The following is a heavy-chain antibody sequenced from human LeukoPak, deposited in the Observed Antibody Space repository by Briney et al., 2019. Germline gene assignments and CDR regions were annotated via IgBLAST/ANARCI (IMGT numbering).Heavy chain of an antibody. CDR3: AKWGGSSSYWFDP. CDR1: GGSFSGYY. Sequence: SETLSLTCAVYGGSFSGYYWSWIRQPPGKGLEWIGEINHSGSTNYNPSLKSRVTISVDTSKNQFSLKLSSVTAADTAVYYCAKWGGSSSYWFDPWGQGTLVTVSS. J-gene: IGHJ5*02. D-gene: IGHD6-6*01. V-gene: IGHV4-34*01. CDR2: INHSGST.